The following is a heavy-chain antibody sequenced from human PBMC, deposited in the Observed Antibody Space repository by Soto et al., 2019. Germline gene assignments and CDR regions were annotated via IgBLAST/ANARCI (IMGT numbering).Heavy chain of an antibody. V-gene: IGHV3-33*01. CDR3: ARDGYSRGWFSRYFDL. CDR2: IWYDGSNK. Sequence: QVQLVESGGGVVQPGRSLRLSCAASGFNFSSYGMHWVRQAPGKGLEWVAVIWYDGSNKYYADSVKGRFTISRDNSKNTLYLQMNSLRAEDTAVYYCARDGYSRGWFSRYFDLWGRGTPVTVSS. CDR1: GFNFSSYG. J-gene: IGHJ2*01. D-gene: IGHD6-19*01.